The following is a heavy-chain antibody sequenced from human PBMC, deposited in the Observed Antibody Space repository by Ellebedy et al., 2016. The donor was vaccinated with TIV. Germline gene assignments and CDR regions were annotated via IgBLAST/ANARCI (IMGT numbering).Heavy chain of an antibody. V-gene: IGHV3-7*01. CDR2: IKQDGSEK. D-gene: IGHD6-6*01. J-gene: IGHJ4*02. Sequence: GGSLRLSXAASGFTFSSYRMHWVRQAPGKGLAWVANIKQDGSEKYYVGSVKGRFTISRDNAKNSLYLQMNSLRAEDTAVYYCVRAIGTSSSYWGQGTLVTVSP. CDR1: GFTFSSYR. CDR3: VRAIGTSSSY.